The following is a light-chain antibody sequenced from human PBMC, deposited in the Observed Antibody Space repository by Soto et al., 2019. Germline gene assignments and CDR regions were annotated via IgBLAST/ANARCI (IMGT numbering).Light chain of an antibody. Sequence: EIVLTQSPGTLSLSPGERATLSCRASQSVSSSYLAWYQQKPGQAPSLLIYGASRRATGIPDRFSGSGSGTDFTLTISRLEPEEFAVYYCQQYGSSHTFGGGTKVEIK. J-gene: IGKJ4*01. CDR2: GAS. CDR1: QSVSSSY. CDR3: QQYGSSHT. V-gene: IGKV3-20*01.